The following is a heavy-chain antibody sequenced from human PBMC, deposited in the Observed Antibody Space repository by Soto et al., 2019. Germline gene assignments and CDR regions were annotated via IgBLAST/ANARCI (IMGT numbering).Heavy chain of an antibody. V-gene: IGHV1-69*01. CDR2: IIPVFGTV. J-gene: IGHJ5*02. D-gene: IGHD6-13*01. CDR3: ARDNPYTNRLGNWFEP. CDR1: GGTFSNYA. Sequence: QVRLVQSGAEVKKPGSSVKVSCKASGGTFSNYAITWLRLAPGQGLEWLGGIIPVFGTVNYAQKFQGRVTITADASTSTTYMELNRLRSEKTAVYYCARDNPYTNRLGNWFEPWGQGTLVIVS.